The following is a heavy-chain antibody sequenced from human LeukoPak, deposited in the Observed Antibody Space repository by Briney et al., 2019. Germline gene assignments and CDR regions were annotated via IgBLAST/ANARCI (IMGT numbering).Heavy chain of an antibody. CDR1: GFTFSSYA. J-gene: IGHJ5*02. CDR3: AKDRLYGYDSPGSRDP. D-gene: IGHD5-12*01. Sequence: GGSLRLSCAASGFTFSSYAMSWVRQAPGKGLEWVSAISGSGGSTYYADSVKGRFTISRDNSKNTLYLQMNSLRAEDTAVYYCAKDRLYGYDSPGSRDPWGQGTLVTVSS. V-gene: IGHV3-23*01. CDR2: ISGSGGST.